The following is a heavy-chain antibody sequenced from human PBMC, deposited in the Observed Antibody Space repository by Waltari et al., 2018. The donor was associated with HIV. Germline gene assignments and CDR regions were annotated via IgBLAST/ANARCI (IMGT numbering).Heavy chain of an antibody. Sequence: QVQLVQSGAEVKKPGASVKVSCKASGYPFTSYDINWVRQATGQGLEWMGWMNPNSGNTGYAQKFQGRVTMTRNTSISTAYMELSSLRSEDTAVYYCARGATVYDSSGYPYWGQGTLVTVSS. CDR1: GYPFTSYD. CDR2: MNPNSGNT. D-gene: IGHD3-22*01. V-gene: IGHV1-8*01. J-gene: IGHJ4*02. CDR3: ARGATVYDSSGYPY.